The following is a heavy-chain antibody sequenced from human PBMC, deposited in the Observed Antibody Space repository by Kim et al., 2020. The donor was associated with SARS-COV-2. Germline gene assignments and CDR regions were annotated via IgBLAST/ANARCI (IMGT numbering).Heavy chain of an antibody. Sequence: GGSTCYGDSGKGRFTIPRDNSKNTLYLQMNSLRAEDTAVYYCARLPYGMDVWGQGTTVTVSS. CDR2: GGST. J-gene: IGHJ6*02. CDR3: ARLPYGMDV. V-gene: IGHV3-53*01.